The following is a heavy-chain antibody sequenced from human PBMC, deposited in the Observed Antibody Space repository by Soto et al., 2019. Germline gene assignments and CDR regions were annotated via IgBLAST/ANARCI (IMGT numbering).Heavy chain of an antibody. D-gene: IGHD3-10*01. CDR3: ARGGGSGSGSRVEDYYYYYMDV. Sequence: GGSLRLSCASSGFTCSSYAMSWVRQAPGKGLEWVSAISGSGGSTYYADSVKGRFTISRDNSKNSLYLQMNSLRAEDTAVYYCARGGGSGSGSRVEDYYYYYMDVWGKGTTVTVSS. J-gene: IGHJ6*03. CDR1: GFTCSSYA. CDR2: ISGSGGST. V-gene: IGHV3-23*01.